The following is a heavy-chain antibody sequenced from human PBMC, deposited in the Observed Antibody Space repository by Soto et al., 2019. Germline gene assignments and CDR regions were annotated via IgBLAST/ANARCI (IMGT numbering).Heavy chain of an antibody. CDR2: ISSSSSYI. CDR3: ASDLSAVGGTGDGFEF. J-gene: IGHJ3*01. D-gene: IGHD6-19*01. CDR1: GFTFSRYS. Sequence: GGSLRLSCAASGFTFSRYSMNWVRQAPGKGLEWVSSISSSSSYIYYADSVKGRFTISRDNAKNSLYLQMNSLRAEDTAVYYCASDLSAVGGTGDGFEFWGQGTIVSVSS. V-gene: IGHV3-21*01.